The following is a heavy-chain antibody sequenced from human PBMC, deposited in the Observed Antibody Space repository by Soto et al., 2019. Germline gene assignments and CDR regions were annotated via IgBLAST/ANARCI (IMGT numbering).Heavy chain of an antibody. CDR1: GFTFSSYA. Sequence: QVQLVESGGGVVQPGRSLRLSCAASGFTFSSYAMHWVRQAPGKGLEWVAVISYDGSNKYYADSVKGRFTISRDNSKNPLYLQMNSLRAEDTAVYYCARVLRAVQGIAAAGTGGYYYGMDVWGQGTTVTVFS. J-gene: IGHJ6*02. V-gene: IGHV3-30-3*01. D-gene: IGHD6-13*01. CDR3: ARVLRAVQGIAAAGTGGYYYGMDV. CDR2: ISYDGSNK.